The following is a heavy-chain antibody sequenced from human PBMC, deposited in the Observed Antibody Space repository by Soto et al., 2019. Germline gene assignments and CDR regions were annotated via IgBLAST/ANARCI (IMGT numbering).Heavy chain of an antibody. CDR1: GGSISSGGYY. V-gene: IGHV4-30-4*01. CDR2: IYYSGSP. D-gene: IGHD1-26*01. J-gene: IGHJ3*02. CDR3: ARSRYSVVGPTTYTFDI. Sequence: QVQLQESGPGLVKPSQTLSLTCTVSGGSISSGGYYWSWIRQPPGKGLECIGYIYYSGSPDYNPSLKCRVTISVDTSKNQFSLRLGSVTAADTAVYYCARSRYSVVGPTTYTFDIWGQGTTVTVSS.